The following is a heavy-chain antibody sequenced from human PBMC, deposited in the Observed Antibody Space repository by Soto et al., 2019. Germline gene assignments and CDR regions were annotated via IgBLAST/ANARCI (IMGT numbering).Heavy chain of an antibody. J-gene: IGHJ5*02. CDR3: ARVPGS. V-gene: IGHV4-59*08. Sequence: SETLSLTCTVSGGSISSYYWSCIRQPPGKGLEWIGYIYYSGSTNYNPSLKSRVTISVDTSKNQFSLKLSSVTAADTAVYYCARVPGSWGQGTLVTVSS. CDR2: IYYSGST. CDR1: GGSISSYY.